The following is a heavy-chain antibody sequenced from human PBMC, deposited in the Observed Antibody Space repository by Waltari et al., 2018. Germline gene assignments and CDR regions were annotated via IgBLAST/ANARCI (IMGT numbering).Heavy chain of an antibody. Sequence: SGYTFIGYYMHWVRQAPGQGLEWMGWINPNSGGTNYAQKFQGRVTMTRDTSISTAYMELSRLRSDDTAAYYCARSVRSPVVSPFDYWGQGTLVTVSS. CDR1: GYTFIGYY. D-gene: IGHD2-15*01. CDR2: INPNSGGT. CDR3: ARSVRSPVVSPFDY. V-gene: IGHV1-2*02. J-gene: IGHJ4*02.